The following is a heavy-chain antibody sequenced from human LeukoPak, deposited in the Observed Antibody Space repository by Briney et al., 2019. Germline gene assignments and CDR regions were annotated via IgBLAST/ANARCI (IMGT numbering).Heavy chain of an antibody. D-gene: IGHD3-3*01. CDR2: ISDRGKT. CDR3: AKLPTIFGVADSFDI. J-gene: IGHJ3*02. Sequence: GGSLRLSCVASGITFSSYDMSWVGQAPGKGLGWISAISDRGKTDYADSVKGRFTISRDNSKNTLYLQLSSLRADDTAIYYCAKLPTIFGVADSFDIWGQGTLVTVSS. CDR1: GITFSSYD. V-gene: IGHV3-23*01.